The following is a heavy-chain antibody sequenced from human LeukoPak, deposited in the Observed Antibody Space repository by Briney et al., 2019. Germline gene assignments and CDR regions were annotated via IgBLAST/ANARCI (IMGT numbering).Heavy chain of an antibody. CDR1: GGSISSYY. CDR2: NYYSGST. CDR3: ASYSSGWYSFQH. V-gene: IGHV4-59*08. D-gene: IGHD6-19*01. J-gene: IGHJ1*01. Sequence: ASETLSLTCTVSGGSISSYYWSWIRQPPGKGLEWIGYNYYSGSTNYNPSLKSRVTISVDTSKNQFSLKLSSVTAADTAVYYCASYSSGWYSFQHWGQGTLVTVSS.